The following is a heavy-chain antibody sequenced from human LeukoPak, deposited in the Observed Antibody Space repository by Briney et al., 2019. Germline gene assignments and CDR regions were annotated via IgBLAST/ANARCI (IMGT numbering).Heavy chain of an antibody. Sequence: GESLKISCQGSGYSFTSYWIAWVRQMPGKGLEWMGIIYPGDSDTIYSPSFQGQVTISADKSISTAYLQWSSLKASDTAMYYCARRYCSSSSCFRGDAFDIWGQGTMVTVSS. CDR1: GYSFTSYW. CDR2: IYPGDSDT. CDR3: ARRYCSSSSCFRGDAFDI. J-gene: IGHJ3*02. V-gene: IGHV5-51*01. D-gene: IGHD2-2*01.